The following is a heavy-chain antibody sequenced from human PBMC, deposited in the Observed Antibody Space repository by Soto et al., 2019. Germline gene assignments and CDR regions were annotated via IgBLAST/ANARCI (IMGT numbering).Heavy chain of an antibody. V-gene: IGHV3-30*18. J-gene: IGHJ6*02. Sequence: QVQLVESGGGVVQPGRSLRLSCAASGFTFSSYGMHWVRQAPGKGLEWVAVISYDGSNKYYADSVKGRFTISRDNSKNTLYLQMNSLRAEDTAVYYCAKDGEVYGSGMFYYYYYGMDVWGQGTTVTVSS. CDR3: AKDGEVYGSGMFYYYYYGMDV. CDR2: ISYDGSNK. D-gene: IGHD3-10*01. CDR1: GFTFSSYG.